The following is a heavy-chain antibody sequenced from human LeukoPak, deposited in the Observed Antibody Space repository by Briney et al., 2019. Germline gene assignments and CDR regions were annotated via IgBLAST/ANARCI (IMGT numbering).Heavy chain of an antibody. Sequence: PSETLSLTCTVSGGSISSYYWSWLRQPPGKGLEWIGYIYYSGSTNYNPSLKSRVTISVDTSKNQFSLRLGSVTAADTAVYYCARGSGSYSDYFDYWGQGTLVTVSS. CDR2: IYYSGST. D-gene: IGHD1-26*01. CDR3: ARGSGSYSDYFDY. V-gene: IGHV4-59*01. J-gene: IGHJ4*02. CDR1: GGSISSYY.